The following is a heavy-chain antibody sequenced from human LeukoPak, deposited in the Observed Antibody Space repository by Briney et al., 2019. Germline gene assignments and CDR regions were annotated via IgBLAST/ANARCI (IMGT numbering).Heavy chain of an antibody. CDR2: IIPIFGTA. J-gene: IGHJ6*03. CDR3: ARGVVPAATYRKNYYYYYYMDV. Sequence: GASVKVSCKASGGTFSSYAISWVRQAPGQGLEWMGGIIPIFGTANYAQKFQGRVTITADESTSTAYMELSSLRSEDTAVYYCARGVVPAATYRKNYYYYYYMDVWGKGTTVTVSS. CDR1: GGTFSSYA. V-gene: IGHV1-69*13. D-gene: IGHD2-2*01.